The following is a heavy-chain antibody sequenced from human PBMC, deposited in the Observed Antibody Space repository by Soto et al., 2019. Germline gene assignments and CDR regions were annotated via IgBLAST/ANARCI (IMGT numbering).Heavy chain of an antibody. CDR1: GFTFSSYA. CDR3: AKSPHQYYYDSSGYYYRGLDY. J-gene: IGHJ4*02. Sequence: GGSLRLSCAASGFTFSSYAMSWVRQAPGKGLEWVSAISGSGGSTYYADSVKGRFTISRDNSKNTLYLQMSSLSAEDTAVYYWAKSPHQYYYDSSGYYYRGLDYWGQETLVTVSS. CDR2: ISGSGGST. D-gene: IGHD3-22*01. V-gene: IGHV3-23*01.